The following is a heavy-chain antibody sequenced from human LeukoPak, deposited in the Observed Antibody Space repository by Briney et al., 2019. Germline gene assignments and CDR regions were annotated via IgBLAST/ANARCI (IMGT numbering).Heavy chain of an antibody. CDR1: GGSISSYY. CDR2: IYYSGST. D-gene: IGHD2-15*01. V-gene: IGHV4-59*01. CDR3: ARVRADAVYCSGGSCYSPRYNWFDP. Sequence: SATLSPTCTVSGGSISSYYWSWIRQPPGKGLEWIGYIYYSGSTNYNPSLKSRVTISVDTSKNQFSLKLSSVTAADTAVYYCARVRADAVYCSGGSCYSPRYNWFDPWGQGTLVTVSS. J-gene: IGHJ5*02.